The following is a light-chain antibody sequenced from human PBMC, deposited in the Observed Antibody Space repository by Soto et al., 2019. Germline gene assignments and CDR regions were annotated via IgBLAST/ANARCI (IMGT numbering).Light chain of an antibody. CDR3: SSTVVGTNKKV. CDR2: EVI. V-gene: IGLV2-8*01. CDR1: YSDVGGSNY. Sequence: QSALTQPPSASGSPGQSVTISCTGTYSDVGGSNYVSWYQQHPGKAPKLVIYEVIQRPSGVPDRFSGSRSGNTASLTVSSLQAEDEAEYYCSSTVVGTNKKVFGGGTKLTVL. J-gene: IGLJ3*02.